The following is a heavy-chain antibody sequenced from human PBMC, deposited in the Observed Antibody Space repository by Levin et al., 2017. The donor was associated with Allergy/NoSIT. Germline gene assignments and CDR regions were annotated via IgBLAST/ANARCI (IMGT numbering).Heavy chain of an antibody. V-gene: IGHV3-23*01. CDR2: ISASGGST. CDR1: GFTFSSYA. Sequence: AGGSLRLSCAASGFTFSSYAMGWVRQAPGKGPEWVSAISASGGSTYYADAVKGRFTISRDNSKNSLYLQMNSLRAEDTAVYYCAKNEKMGYCAGGDCYPDYWGQGTLVTVSS. J-gene: IGHJ4*02. D-gene: IGHD2-8*02. CDR3: AKNEKMGYCAGGDCYPDY.